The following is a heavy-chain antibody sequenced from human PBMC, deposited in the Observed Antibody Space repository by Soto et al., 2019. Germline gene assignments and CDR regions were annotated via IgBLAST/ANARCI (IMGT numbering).Heavy chain of an antibody. J-gene: IGHJ3*02. Sequence: GGSLRLSCAASGFTFSSYEMNWVRQAPGKGLEWVSYISSSGSTIYYADSVKGRFTISRDNAKNSLYLQMNSLRAEDTAVYYCARAALRYDSSGYDAFDIWGQGTMVTVSS. V-gene: IGHV3-48*03. D-gene: IGHD3-22*01. CDR1: GFTFSSYE. CDR3: ARAALRYDSSGYDAFDI. CDR2: ISSSGSTI.